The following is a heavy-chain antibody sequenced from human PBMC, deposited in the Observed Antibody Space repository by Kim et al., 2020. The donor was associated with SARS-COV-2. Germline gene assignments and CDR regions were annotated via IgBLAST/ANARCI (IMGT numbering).Heavy chain of an antibody. CDR3: TRGRYFYDGLATNFDC. V-gene: IGHV3-49*02. J-gene: IGHJ4*02. Sequence: SVKGRFTISRDDSKSIAYLQMNSLKTEDTAVYYCTRGRYFYDGLATNFDCWGQGTLVTVSS. D-gene: IGHD3-22*01.